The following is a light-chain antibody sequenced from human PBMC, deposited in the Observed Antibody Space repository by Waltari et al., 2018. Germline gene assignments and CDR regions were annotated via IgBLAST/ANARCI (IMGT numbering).Light chain of an antibody. Sequence: SYEVTQPPSVSVSPGQTASITCSGNALRHKYVCWYQQRPGQSPVLFLYKDVKRHSGIPERISGSKSGNTATLTISGTQSMDEADYSCHVWDNGIVMFGGGTKLTVL. J-gene: IGLJ3*02. CDR3: HVWDNGIVM. CDR2: KDV. CDR1: ALRHKY. V-gene: IGLV3-1*01.